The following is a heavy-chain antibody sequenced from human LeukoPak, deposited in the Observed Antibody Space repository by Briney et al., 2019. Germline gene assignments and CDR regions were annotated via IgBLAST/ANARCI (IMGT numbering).Heavy chain of an antibody. V-gene: IGHV1-2*02. D-gene: IGHD3-3*01. CDR2: INPKSGDT. Sequence: ASVKVSCKASGYTFTSYGISWVRQAPGQGLEWMGWINPKSGDTNYAQKFQGRVTMTRDTSINTAYMELNSLRSDDTAVYYCARYDSVSFGAFDLWGQGTMVTVSS. J-gene: IGHJ3*01. CDR3: ARYDSVSFGAFDL. CDR1: GYTFTSYG.